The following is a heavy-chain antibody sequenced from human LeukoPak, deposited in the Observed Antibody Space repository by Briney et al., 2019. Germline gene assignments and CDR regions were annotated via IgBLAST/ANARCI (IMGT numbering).Heavy chain of an antibody. CDR1: GYTFTSYD. Sequence: ASVKVSCKASGYTFTSYDINWVRQATGQGLEWMGWMNPNSGNTGYAQKFQGRVTMTRNTSISTAYMELSSLRSEATAVYYCARPPYYCSSTSCRPGAPYYYMDVWGKGTTVTVSS. CDR2: MNPNSGNT. V-gene: IGHV1-8*01. CDR3: ARPPYYCSSTSCRPGAPYYYMDV. J-gene: IGHJ6*03. D-gene: IGHD2-2*01.